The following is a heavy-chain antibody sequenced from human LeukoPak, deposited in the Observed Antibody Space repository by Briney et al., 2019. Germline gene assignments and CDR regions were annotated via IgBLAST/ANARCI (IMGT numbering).Heavy chain of an antibody. D-gene: IGHD6-13*01. J-gene: IGHJ4*02. Sequence: PSETLSLTCAVYGGSFSGHYWGWIRQSPGKGLEWIGEINHSGSTNYNPSLKSRVTISVDTSKNQFSLKLSSVTAADTAVYYCARGQGIAAAGTLDYWGQGTLVTVSS. CDR1: GGSFSGHY. CDR2: INHSGST. V-gene: IGHV4-34*01. CDR3: ARGQGIAAAGTLDY.